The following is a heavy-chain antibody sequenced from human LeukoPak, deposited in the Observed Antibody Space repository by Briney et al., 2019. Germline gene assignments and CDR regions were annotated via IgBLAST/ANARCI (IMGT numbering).Heavy chain of an antibody. J-gene: IGHJ4*02. Sequence: GGSLRLSCAASGFTFSSYSMNWVRQAPGKGLEWVSYISSSSSTIYYADSVKGRFTISRDNAKNSLYLQMNSLRAEDTAVYYCARPTGVAAADFDYWGQGTLVTVSS. CDR3: ARPTGVAAADFDY. V-gene: IGHV3-48*01. CDR1: GFTFSSYS. D-gene: IGHD2-2*01. CDR2: ISSSSSTI.